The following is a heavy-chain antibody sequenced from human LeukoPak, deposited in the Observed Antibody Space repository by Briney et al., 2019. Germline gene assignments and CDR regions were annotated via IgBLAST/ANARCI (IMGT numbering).Heavy chain of an antibody. J-gene: IGHJ4*02. D-gene: IGHD6-19*01. Sequence: ASVKVSCKASGYTFTSYGISWVRQAPGQGLEWMGWISAYNGNTNYAQKLQGRVTMTTDTSTSTAYMELRSLRSDDTAVYYCARDQMSSSGWQPFFDYWGQGTLVTVSS. CDR1: GYTFTSYG. CDR3: ARDQMSSSGWQPFFDY. CDR2: ISAYNGNT. V-gene: IGHV1-18*01.